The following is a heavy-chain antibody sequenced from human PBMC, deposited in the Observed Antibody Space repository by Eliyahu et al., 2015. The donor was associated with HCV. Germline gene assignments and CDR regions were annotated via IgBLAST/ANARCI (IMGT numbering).Heavy chain of an antibody. CDR2: IKSKTDGGXTXT. V-gene: IGHV3-15*01. CDR1: GFTFSKAW. D-gene: IGHD3-10*01. CDR3: TTGAPGGFDYYLDV. J-gene: IGHJ6*03. Sequence: EVQLVESGGGLVKPGGSLRLSCAASGFTFSKAWMSWVRQSPGKGLEWIGRIKSKTDGGXTXTDYAAPVKGRFTISRDDSKSTLYLQMNSLKTEDTAVYYCTTGAPGGFDYYLDVWGQGTTVTVSS.